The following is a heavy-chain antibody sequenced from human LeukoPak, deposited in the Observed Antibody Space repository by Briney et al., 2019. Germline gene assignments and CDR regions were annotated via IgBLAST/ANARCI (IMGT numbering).Heavy chain of an antibody. D-gene: IGHD6-13*01. J-gene: IGHJ4*02. Sequence: GGSLRLSCAASGFTFSNAYMNWVRQAPGKGLEWVAVISYDGSNKYYADSVKGRFTISRDNSKNTLYLQMNSLRTEDTAVYYCARALPGVAAGFDYWGQGTLVTVSS. CDR2: ISYDGSNK. CDR3: ARALPGVAAGFDY. CDR1: GFTFSNAY. V-gene: IGHV3-30*03.